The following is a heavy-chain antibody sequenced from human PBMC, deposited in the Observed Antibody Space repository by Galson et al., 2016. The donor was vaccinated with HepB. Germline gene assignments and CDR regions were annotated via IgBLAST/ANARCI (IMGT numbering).Heavy chain of an antibody. V-gene: IGHV3-21*01. CDR1: GFTFTSYT. Sequence: SLRLSCAASGFTFTSYTMNWVRQAPGKGLEWVSSISSSTIYIYYADSVKGRFTISRDNAKNSLYLQMNSLRDEDTAVYYCAKGPDFRSGYYHFDYWGQGTLVTVSS. CDR3: AKGPDFRSGYYHFDY. CDR2: ISSSTIYI. J-gene: IGHJ4*02. D-gene: IGHD3-3*01.